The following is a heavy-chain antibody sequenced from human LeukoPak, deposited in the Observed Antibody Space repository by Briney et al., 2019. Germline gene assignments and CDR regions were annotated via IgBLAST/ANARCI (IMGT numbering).Heavy chain of an antibody. V-gene: IGHV4-38-2*01. Sequence: PSEXLSLTCAVSGYSISSGYYWGWSRQPPGKGGEGSGSIYHSGSTYYNPSLKRRDTISVERSKNNVSMKVSSVTAADTAVYYCARHPRRYYDFDYWGQGTLVTVSS. J-gene: IGHJ4*02. CDR1: GYSISSGYY. CDR3: ARHPRRYYDFDY. CDR2: IYHSGST. D-gene: IGHD3-3*01.